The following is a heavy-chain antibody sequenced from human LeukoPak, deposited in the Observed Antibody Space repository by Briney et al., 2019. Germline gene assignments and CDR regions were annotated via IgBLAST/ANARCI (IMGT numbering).Heavy chain of an antibody. Sequence: GRSLRLSCAAAGFTVSSYWMRWIRQAPGRGLEWVSYISGSGSDLYYADSVKGRFTISRDNAKNSLYLQMNRLRAEDTAVYYCARSIGSYYTLDVWGQGPTVTVSS. CDR3: ARSIGSYYTLDV. CDR2: ISGSGSDL. CDR1: GFTVSSYW. J-gene: IGHJ6*02. V-gene: IGHV3-11*01. D-gene: IGHD3-22*01.